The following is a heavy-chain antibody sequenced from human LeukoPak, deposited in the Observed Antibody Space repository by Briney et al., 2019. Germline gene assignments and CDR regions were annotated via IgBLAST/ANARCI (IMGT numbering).Heavy chain of an antibody. J-gene: IGHJ4*02. V-gene: IGHV3-30-3*01. D-gene: IGHD3-22*01. CDR1: GFTFSSYA. CDR3: AREDSSGYYSLGY. Sequence: GRSLRLSCAASGFTFSSYAMHWVRQAPGKGLEWVAVISYDGSNKYYADSVKGRFTISRDNSKNTLYLQMNSLRAEDTAVYYCAREDSSGYYSLGYWGQGTLVTVSS. CDR2: ISYDGSNK.